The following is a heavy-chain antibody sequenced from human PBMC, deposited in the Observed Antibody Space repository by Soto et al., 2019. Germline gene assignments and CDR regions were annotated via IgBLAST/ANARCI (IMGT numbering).Heavy chain of an antibody. J-gene: IGHJ5*02. CDR2: LIPYNGDR. CDR3: VRDASSGYRGWWDP. CDR1: GYTFTSYG. D-gene: IGHD5-12*01. Sequence: QVQLVQSGVEVKKPGASVKVSCKASGYTFTSYGISWVRQAPGQGLEWMGLLIPYNGDRIHAQKFQGRVILTTDTATNTAYMELGSLRSDDTAVYDCVRDASSGYRGWWDPWGQGTLVTVSS. V-gene: IGHV1-18*01.